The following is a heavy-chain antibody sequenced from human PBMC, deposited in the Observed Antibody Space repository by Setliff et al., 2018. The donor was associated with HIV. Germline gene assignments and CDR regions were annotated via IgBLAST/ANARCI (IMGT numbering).Heavy chain of an antibody. D-gene: IGHD3-10*01. V-gene: IGHV3-30*04. J-gene: IGHJ6*02. CDR3: ARDQLAMVRRNGMDV. CDR2: ISSDGSNE. CDR1: GFTFSSYA. Sequence: LSLSCAASGFTFSSYAMQWVRQAPGKGLEWVAVISSDGSNEYYADSVKGRFTISRDNSKNTLYVQMNSLRAEDTAVYYCARDQLAMVRRNGMDVWGQGTTVTVSS.